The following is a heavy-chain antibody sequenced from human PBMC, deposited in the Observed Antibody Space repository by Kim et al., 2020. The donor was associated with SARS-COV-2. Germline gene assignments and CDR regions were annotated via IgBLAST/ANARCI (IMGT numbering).Heavy chain of an antibody. CDR1: GGSFSGYY. V-gene: IGHV4-34*01. J-gene: IGHJ4*01. CDR3: ARGKIAAAGIARRIFDY. Sequence: SETLSLTCAVYGGSFSGYYWSWIRQPPGKGLEWIGEINHSGSTNYNPSLKSRVTISVDTSKNQFSLKLSSVTAADTAVYYCARGKIAAAGIARRIFDYWG. D-gene: IGHD6-13*01. CDR2: INHSGST.